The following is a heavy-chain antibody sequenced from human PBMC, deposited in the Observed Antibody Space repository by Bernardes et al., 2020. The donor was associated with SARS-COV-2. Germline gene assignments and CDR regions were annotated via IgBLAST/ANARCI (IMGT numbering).Heavy chain of an antibody. CDR2: IYPGDSDT. CDR3: ARRGTQTEEYGY. V-gene: IGHV5-51*01. CDR1: EYTFTNYW. D-gene: IGHD4-17*01. Sequence: GESLKISCKGPEYTFTNYWIGWVRQMPGKGLEWMGIIYPGDSDTRYNPSFQGQVTISADKSISTAYLRWSSLKASDSAMYYCARRGTQTEEYGYWGQGTLVTVSS. J-gene: IGHJ4*02.